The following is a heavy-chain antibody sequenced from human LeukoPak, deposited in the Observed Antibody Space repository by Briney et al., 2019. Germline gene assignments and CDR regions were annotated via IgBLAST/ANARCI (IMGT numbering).Heavy chain of an antibody. CDR3: ARGYDTSGYLVY. CDR2: IDTNTGNP. J-gene: IGHJ4*02. D-gene: IGHD3-9*01. CDR1: GDTISDWP. Sequence: GASEKVSCKASGDTISDWPINGVRQATGQWLEWMGWIDTNTGNPTYAQGFTGRFVFSLDTSVSTTYLQISSLKAEDTAVYYCARGYDTSGYLVYWGQGTLVTVSS. V-gene: IGHV7-4-1*02.